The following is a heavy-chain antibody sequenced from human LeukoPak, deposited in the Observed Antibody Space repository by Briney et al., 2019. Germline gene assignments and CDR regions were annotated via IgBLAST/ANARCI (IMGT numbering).Heavy chain of an antibody. D-gene: IGHD1-1*01. Sequence: ASVKVSCKASGYTFTSYDINWVRQATGQGLEWMGWMNPNSGNTGYAQKFQGRVTMTRNTSISTAYMELSSLRSDDAAVYYCARRDHNRGVLYFDYWGQGTLVTVSS. V-gene: IGHV1-8*01. J-gene: IGHJ4*02. CDR1: GYTFTSYD. CDR3: ARRDHNRGVLYFDY. CDR2: MNPNSGNT.